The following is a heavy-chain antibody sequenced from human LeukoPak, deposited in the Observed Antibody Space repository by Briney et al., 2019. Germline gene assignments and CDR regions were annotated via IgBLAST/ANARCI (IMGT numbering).Heavy chain of an antibody. CDR1: GYTFTSYD. CDR2: TNPNSGNT. J-gene: IGHJ4*02. CDR3: ARAGRSMGVVSLDGY. Sequence: GASVKVSCKASGYTFTSYDINWVRQATGQGLEWMGWTNPNSGNTGYAQKFQGRVTMTRNTSISTAYMGLSSLRSEDTAVYYCARAGRSMGVVSLDGYWGQGTLVTVSS. V-gene: IGHV1-8*01. D-gene: IGHD4-23*01.